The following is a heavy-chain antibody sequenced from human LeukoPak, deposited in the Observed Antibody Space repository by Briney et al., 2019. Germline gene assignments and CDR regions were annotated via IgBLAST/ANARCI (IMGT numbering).Heavy chain of an antibody. CDR1: GYTFTSYY. D-gene: IGHD4-23*01. CDR3: ARGDYGGNPIDY. CDR2: INPSGGST. Sequence: ASVTVSCKASGYTFTSYYMHWVRQAPGQGLEWMGIINPSGGSTSYAQKFQGRATMTRDTSTSTVYMELSSLRSEDTAVYYCARGDYGGNPIDYWGQGTLVTVSS. V-gene: IGHV1-46*01. J-gene: IGHJ4*02.